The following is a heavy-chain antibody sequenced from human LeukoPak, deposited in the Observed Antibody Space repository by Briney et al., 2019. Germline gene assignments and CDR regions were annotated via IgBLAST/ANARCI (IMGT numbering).Heavy chain of an antibody. CDR1: GFTFSSYA. Sequence: GGSLRLSCAASGFTFSSYAMHWVRQAPGKGLEWVAVISYDGSNKYYADSVKGRFTISRDNSKNTLYLQMNSLRAEDTAVYYCARGNGYNRLDYWGQGTLVTVSS. D-gene: IGHD5-24*01. J-gene: IGHJ4*02. V-gene: IGHV3-30-3*01. CDR2: ISYDGSNK. CDR3: ARGNGYNRLDY.